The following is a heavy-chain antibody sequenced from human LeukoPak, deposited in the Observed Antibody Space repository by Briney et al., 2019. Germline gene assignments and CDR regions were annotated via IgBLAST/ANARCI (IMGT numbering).Heavy chain of an antibody. V-gene: IGHV4-39*01. CDR1: GGSISSSSYY. J-gene: IGHJ6*02. Sequence: PSETLSLTCTVSGGSISSSSYYWGWIRQPPGKGLEWIGSIYYSGSTYYNPSLKSRVTISVDTSKNQFSLKLSSVTAADTAVYYCARGDGGASGGMDVWGQGTTVTVSS. D-gene: IGHD4-23*01. CDR3: ARGDGGASGGMDV. CDR2: IYYSGST.